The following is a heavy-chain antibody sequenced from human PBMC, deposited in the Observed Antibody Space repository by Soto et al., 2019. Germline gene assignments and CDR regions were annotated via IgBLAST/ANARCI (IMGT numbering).Heavy chain of an antibody. J-gene: IGHJ4*02. CDR1: GFTFSSYG. D-gene: IGHD6-13*01. CDR3: ATDRSIAAAGIMGY. V-gene: IGHV3-30*03. Sequence: QVQLVESGGGVVQPGRSLRLSCAASGFTFSSYGMHWVRQAPGKGLEWVAVISYDGSNKYYADSVKGRFTISRDNSKNTLYLQMNSLRAEDTAVYYCATDRSIAAAGIMGYWGQGTLVTVSS. CDR2: ISYDGSNK.